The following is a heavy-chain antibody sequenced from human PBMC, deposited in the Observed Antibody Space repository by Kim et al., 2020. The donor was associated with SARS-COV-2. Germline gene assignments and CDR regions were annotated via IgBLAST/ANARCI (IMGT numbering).Heavy chain of an antibody. Sequence: SETLSHTCTVSGGSISSYYWSWIRQPPGKGLEWIGYIYYSGSTNYNPSLKSRVTISVDTSKNQFSLKLSSVTAADTAVYYCARDYEYYYGMDVWGQGTT. D-gene: IGHD3-22*01. V-gene: IGHV4-59*13. CDR2: IYYSGST. CDR1: GGSISSYY. J-gene: IGHJ6*02. CDR3: ARDYEYYYGMDV.